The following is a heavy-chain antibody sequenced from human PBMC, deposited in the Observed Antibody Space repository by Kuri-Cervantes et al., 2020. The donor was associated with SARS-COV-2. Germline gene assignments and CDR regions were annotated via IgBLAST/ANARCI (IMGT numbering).Heavy chain of an antibody. J-gene: IGHJ4*02. CDR2: IIPMFGTS. Sequence: SVKVSCKASGYTFTSYGISWVRQAPGQGLEWMGGIIPMFGTSDYAQKFQGKVTITADESTSTVYMELTSLRSDDTAVYYCARDCSGTDCYIIIDAMSEWGQGTLVTVSS. V-gene: IGHV1-69*13. CDR3: ARDCSGTDCYIIIDAMSE. CDR1: GYTFTSYG. D-gene: IGHD2-2*01.